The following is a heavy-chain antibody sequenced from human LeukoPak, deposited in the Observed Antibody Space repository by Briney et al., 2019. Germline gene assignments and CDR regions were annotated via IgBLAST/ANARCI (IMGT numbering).Heavy chain of an antibody. V-gene: IGHV2-70*11. D-gene: IGHD3/OR15-3a*01. Sequence: ESGPALVKPTQPLTLTCTFSGFSLSTSGMCVSWIRQPPGKALEGLARIDWDDDKYYSTSLKTTLTISKDTSKNQVVLTMTNTDPVDTATYYCARIPPHFVDLVDVWGQGTTVTVSS. J-gene: IGHJ6*02. CDR1: GFSLSTSGMC. CDR3: ARIPPHFVDLVDV. CDR2: IDWDDDK.